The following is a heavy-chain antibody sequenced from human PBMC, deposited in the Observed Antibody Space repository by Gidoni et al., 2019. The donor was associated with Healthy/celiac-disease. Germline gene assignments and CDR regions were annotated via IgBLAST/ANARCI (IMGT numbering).Heavy chain of an antibody. CDR2: IGGSGGST. Sequence: EVQLLESGGGLVQPGGSLRLSCAASVFTFSSYAMSWVRQAPGKGLEWVSAIGGSGGSTYYADSVKGRFTISRDNSKNTLYLQMNSLRAEDTAVYYCAKDRYSSSSRAEYFQHWGQGTLVTVSS. J-gene: IGHJ1*01. CDR3: AKDRYSSSSRAEYFQH. CDR1: VFTFSSYA. D-gene: IGHD6-6*01. V-gene: IGHV3-23*01.